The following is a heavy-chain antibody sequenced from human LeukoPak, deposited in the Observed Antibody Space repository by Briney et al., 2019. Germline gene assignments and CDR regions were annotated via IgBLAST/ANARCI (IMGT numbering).Heavy chain of an antibody. CDR1: GGSIRNNNW. D-gene: IGHD2-15*01. J-gene: IGHJ6*02. CDR3: ARSAVVVAATPYYYYGMDV. V-gene: IGHV4-4*02. Sequence: SETLSLTCAVSGGSIRNNNWWSWVRQPPGKGLEWIGETFHSGHTNYNPSLKSRVAISVDKSKNQFSLKLSSVTAADTAVYYCARSAVVVAATPYYYYGMDVWGQGTTVTVSS. CDR2: TFHSGHT.